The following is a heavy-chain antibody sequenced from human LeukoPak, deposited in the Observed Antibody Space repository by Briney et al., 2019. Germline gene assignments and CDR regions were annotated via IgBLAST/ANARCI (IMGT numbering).Heavy chain of an antibody. D-gene: IGHD1-26*01. CDR2: IYTSGST. V-gene: IGHV4-61*02. CDR3: ARIPIVGAKGASVLAAFDI. CDR1: GGSISSGSYY. Sequence: PSQTLSLTCTVSGGSISSGSYYWSWIRQPAGKGLEWIGRIYTSGSTNYNPSLKSRVTISVDTSKNQFSLKLSSVTAADTAVYYCARIPIVGAKGASVLAAFDIWGQGTMVTVSS. J-gene: IGHJ3*02.